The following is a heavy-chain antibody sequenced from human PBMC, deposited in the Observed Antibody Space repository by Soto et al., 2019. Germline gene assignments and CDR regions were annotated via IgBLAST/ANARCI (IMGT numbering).Heavy chain of an antibody. Sequence: TLSLTCTVSGGSISSGGYYWSWIRQHPGKGLEWIGYIYYSGSTYYNPSLKSRVTISVDTSKNQFSLKLSSVTAADTAMYYCARVYYYDSSGWDNWFDPWGQGTLVTVSS. CDR1: GGSISSGGYY. V-gene: IGHV4-31*03. J-gene: IGHJ5*02. D-gene: IGHD3-22*01. CDR3: ARVYYYDSSGWDNWFDP. CDR2: IYYSGST.